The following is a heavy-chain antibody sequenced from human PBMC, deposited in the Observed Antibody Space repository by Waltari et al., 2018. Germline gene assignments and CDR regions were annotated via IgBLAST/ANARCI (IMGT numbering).Heavy chain of an antibody. J-gene: IGHJ4*02. D-gene: IGHD5-18*01. CDR1: GFSFGDYW. Sequence: EVQLVESGGGLVQPGGSLRLSCAASGFSFGDYWMQWVRQAPGKGLEWVARLNIDGGYFSYTDSVKGRFTISRDHAKNTVFLQLNSVRAEDTAVYYCARKGGRGYPYGPFYYDYWGQGTLVTVSS. V-gene: IGHV3-74*01. CDR2: LNIDGGYF. CDR3: ARKGGRGYPYGPFYYDY.